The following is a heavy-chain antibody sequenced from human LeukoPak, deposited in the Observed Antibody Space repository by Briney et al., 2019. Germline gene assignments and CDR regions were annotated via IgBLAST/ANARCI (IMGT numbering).Heavy chain of an antibody. CDR1: GFTFSSYG. Sequence: GGSLGLSCAASGFTFSSYGMHWVRQAPGKGLEWVAVIWYDGSNKYYADSVKGRFTISRDNSKNTLYLQMNSLRAEDTAVYYCARDKQSGSSSLGYWGQGTLVTVSS. V-gene: IGHV3-33*01. J-gene: IGHJ4*02. CDR2: IWYDGSNK. D-gene: IGHD6-6*01. CDR3: ARDKQSGSSSLGY.